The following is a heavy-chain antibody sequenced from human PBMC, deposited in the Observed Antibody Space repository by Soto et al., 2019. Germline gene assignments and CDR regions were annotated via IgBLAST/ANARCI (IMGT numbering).Heavy chain of an antibody. J-gene: IGHJ4*02. V-gene: IGHV3-53*01. D-gene: IGHD3-22*01. Sequence: PGGSLRLSCAASGFTVSRNYMSWVRQAPGKGLEWVSVIYSGGSTYYADSVKGRFTISRDNSKNTLYLQMNSLRAEDTAVYYCASSSTMIVVAPFDYWGQGTLVTVSS. CDR1: GFTVSRNY. CDR2: IYSGGST. CDR3: ASSSTMIVVAPFDY.